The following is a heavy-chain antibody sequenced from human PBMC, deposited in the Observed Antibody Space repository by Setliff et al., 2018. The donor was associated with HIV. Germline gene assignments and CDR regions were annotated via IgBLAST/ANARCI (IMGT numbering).Heavy chain of an antibody. D-gene: IGHD5-18*01. V-gene: IGHV3-11*03. Sequence: GGSLRLSCAAPGFTFSDYYMSWIRQAPGKGLEWVSYISSSSSYTNYADSVKGRFTISRDNAKNSLYLQMNSLRAEGTAVYYCASIELAAMVPVDCWGQGTLVTVSS. CDR3: ASIELAAMVPVDC. CDR1: GFTFSDYY. CDR2: ISSSSSYT. J-gene: IGHJ4*02.